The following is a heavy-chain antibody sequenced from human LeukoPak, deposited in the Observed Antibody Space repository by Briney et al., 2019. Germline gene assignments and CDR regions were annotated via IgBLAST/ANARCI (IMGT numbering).Heavy chain of an antibody. Sequence: GGSLRLSCAASGFTFSTYWMSWVRQAPGKGLEWVANIKQDGSDKYYVDSVKGRFTISRDNAKNSLYLQMNSLRAEGTAVYYCAREGDSSGYYDDYWGQGTLLTVSS. CDR1: GFTFSTYW. CDR3: AREGDSSGYYDDY. J-gene: IGHJ4*02. CDR2: IKQDGSDK. D-gene: IGHD3-22*01. V-gene: IGHV3-7*01.